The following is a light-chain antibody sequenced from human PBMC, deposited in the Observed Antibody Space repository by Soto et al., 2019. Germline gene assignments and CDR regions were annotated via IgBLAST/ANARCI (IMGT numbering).Light chain of an antibody. J-gene: IGKJ1*01. CDR3: LQYSSFPRT. CDR1: QGISNY. V-gene: IGKV1-17*03. CDR2: GAS. Sequence: IQLTQSPSAMSASVGDRVTITCRASQGISNYLVWFQQKAGRVPQRLIYGASSLQSGVPPRFSGSGSGTEFTLTISSLQPEDFATYYGLQYSSFPRTFGQGTKVEMK.